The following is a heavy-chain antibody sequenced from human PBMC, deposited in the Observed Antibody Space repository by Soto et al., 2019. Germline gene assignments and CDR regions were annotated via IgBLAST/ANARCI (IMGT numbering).Heavy chain of an antibody. J-gene: IGHJ4*02. Sequence: QVQLVESGGGVVQPGRSLRLSCAASGFTFSSYGMHWVRQAPGKGLEWVAGISYDGSNKYYADSVKGRFTISRDNSKNTLYLQMNSLRAEDTAVYYCAKPGYCSGGSCYSLPTEYFDYWCQGTLVTVSS. V-gene: IGHV3-30*18. CDR2: ISYDGSNK. CDR3: AKPGYCSGGSCYSLPTEYFDY. D-gene: IGHD2-15*01. CDR1: GFTFSSYG.